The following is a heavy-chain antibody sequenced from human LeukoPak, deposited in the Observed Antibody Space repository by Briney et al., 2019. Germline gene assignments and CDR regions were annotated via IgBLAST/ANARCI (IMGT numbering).Heavy chain of an antibody. V-gene: IGHV3-74*01. CDR2: INGDGGTT. CDR3: TRDRGGNYYDSSGFDY. D-gene: IGHD3-22*01. Sequence: GGSLRLSCVGSRFTISKYWMHWVRQAPGKGLVWVSRINGDGGTTTYADSVKGRFTISRDNAKNTLSLQMNNLRVEDTAVYYCTRDRGGNYYDSSGFDYWGQGTLVTVSS. CDR1: RFTISKYW. J-gene: IGHJ4*02.